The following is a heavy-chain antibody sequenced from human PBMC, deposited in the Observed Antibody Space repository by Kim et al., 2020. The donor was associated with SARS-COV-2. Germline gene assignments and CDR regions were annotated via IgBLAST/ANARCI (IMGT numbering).Heavy chain of an antibody. Sequence: VKGRFTNSRDNSKNTLYLQMNSLRAEDTAVYYCAKDHSFYDFWSGYWSYWGQGTLVTVSS. V-gene: IGHV3-23*01. J-gene: IGHJ4*02. CDR3: AKDHSFYDFWSGYWSY. D-gene: IGHD3-3*01.